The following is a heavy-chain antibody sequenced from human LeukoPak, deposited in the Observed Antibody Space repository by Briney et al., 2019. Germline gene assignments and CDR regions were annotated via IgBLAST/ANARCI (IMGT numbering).Heavy chain of an antibody. CDR2: IYYSGST. CDR3: ARGDHYDSSGYWLFDY. J-gene: IGHJ4*02. Sequence: SETLSLTCTVSGGSISSYYWSWIRQPPGKGLEWIGYIYYSGSTNYNPSLKSRVTISVDTSKNQFSLKLSSVTAADTAVYYCARGDHYDSSGYWLFDYWGQGTLVTVSS. V-gene: IGHV4-59*01. D-gene: IGHD3-22*01. CDR1: GGSISSYY.